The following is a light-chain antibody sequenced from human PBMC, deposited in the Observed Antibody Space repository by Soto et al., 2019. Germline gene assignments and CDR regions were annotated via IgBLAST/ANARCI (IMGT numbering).Light chain of an antibody. V-gene: IGKV1-5*03. CDR2: KAS. CDR1: QSISSW. Sequence: EIQITQSPSTLPASVAHSVNITLRSSQSISSWLAWYQQKAGKAPKLLIYKASSLGSGVPSRFSGSGSGTEFTLAIGSLQTDDFATYSCKQYNSYPWTFGQGTKVDIK. J-gene: IGKJ1*01. CDR3: KQYNSYPWT.